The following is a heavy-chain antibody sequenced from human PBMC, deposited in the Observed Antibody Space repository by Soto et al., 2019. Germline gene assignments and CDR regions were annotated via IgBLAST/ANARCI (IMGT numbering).Heavy chain of an antibody. J-gene: IGHJ4*02. V-gene: IGHV4-34*01. CDR1: GGSFSGYY. CDR2: INHSGST. Sequence: PSETLSLTCAVYGGSFSGYYWSWIRQPPGKGLEWIGEINHSGSTNYNPSLKSRVTISVDTSKNQFSLKLSSVTAADTAVYYCARERADGGKIYWGQGTLVTVSS. D-gene: IGHD2-15*01. CDR3: ARERADGGKIY.